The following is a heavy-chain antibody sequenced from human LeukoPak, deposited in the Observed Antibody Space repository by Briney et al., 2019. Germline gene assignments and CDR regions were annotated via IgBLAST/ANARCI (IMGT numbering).Heavy chain of an antibody. CDR2: INTNTGNP. V-gene: IGHV7-4-1*02. CDR3: ARFRPVYYYDSSGHNFHGMDV. D-gene: IGHD3-22*01. CDR1: GYTFTSYY. Sequence: GASVKVSCKASGYTFTSYYMHWVRQAPGQGLEWMGWINTNTGNPTYAQGFTGRFVFSLDTSVSTAYLQISSLKAEDTAVYYCARFRPVYYYDSSGHNFHGMDVWGQGTTVTVSS. J-gene: IGHJ6*02.